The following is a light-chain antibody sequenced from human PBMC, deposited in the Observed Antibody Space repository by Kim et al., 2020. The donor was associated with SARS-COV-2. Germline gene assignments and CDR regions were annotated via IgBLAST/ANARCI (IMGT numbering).Light chain of an antibody. J-gene: IGLJ3*02. Sequence: GQAHPVACARSSGNVGGHKFVSWYQQHPGKAPKLMIYDVSQRPSGVSTRFSGSKSGNTASLTISGLQAEDEANYYCCSYAGSNDLVFGGGTQLTVL. CDR3: CSYAGSNDLV. V-gene: IGLV2-23*02. CDR1: SGNVGGHKF. CDR2: DVS.